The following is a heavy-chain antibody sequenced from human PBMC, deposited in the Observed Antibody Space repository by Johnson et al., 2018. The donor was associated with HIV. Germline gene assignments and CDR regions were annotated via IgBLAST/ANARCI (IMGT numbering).Heavy chain of an antibody. J-gene: IGHJ3*02. CDR2: IWYDGRNK. V-gene: IGHV3-33*01. CDR3: ARGGYELFLNNAFDI. CDR1: GFTFSSYG. D-gene: IGHD1-1*01. Sequence: QLVESGGGVVQPGRSLRLSCATSGFTFSSYGMHWVRQAPGKGLEWVAVIWYDGRNKYYEDSVKGRFTISRDNSNLYLEMNSLRVEDTAVYYCARGGYELFLNNAFDIWGQGTLVTVSA.